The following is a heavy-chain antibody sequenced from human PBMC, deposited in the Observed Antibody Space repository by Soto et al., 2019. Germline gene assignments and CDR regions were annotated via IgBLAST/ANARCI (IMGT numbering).Heavy chain of an antibody. CDR1: GFAFNTFA. CDR2: ISGGADKT. J-gene: IGHJ3*01. Sequence: VQLLESGGGLAQPGGSLRLSCVASGFAFNTFAMGWVRQAPGKGLEWVSSISGGADKTYYADSVRGRFSISRDDSKNTIYLKVNSLSAEDTAIYDCVKGEYTYGWDAFDVWGRGTTVIVSS. V-gene: IGHV3-23*01. CDR3: VKGEYTYGWDAFDV. D-gene: IGHD6-19*01.